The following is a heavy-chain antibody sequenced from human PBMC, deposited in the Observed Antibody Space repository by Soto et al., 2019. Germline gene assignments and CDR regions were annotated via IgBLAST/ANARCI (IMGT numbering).Heavy chain of an antibody. V-gene: IGHV3-48*04. CDR1: GFPFRTYS. J-gene: IGHJ4*02. D-gene: IGHD4-17*01. CDR2: ISSSSSLI. Sequence: GGSLRLSCAASGFPFRTYSMNWVRQAPGKGLEWISYISSSSSLIYYADSVRGRFTISRDNAKDSLYLQMNSLRADDTAVYYCARSYGDYGNRFDYWGQGALVTVSS. CDR3: ARSYGDYGNRFDY.